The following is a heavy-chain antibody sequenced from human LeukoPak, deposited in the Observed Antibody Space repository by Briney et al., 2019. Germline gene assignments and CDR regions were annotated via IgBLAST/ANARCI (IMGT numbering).Heavy chain of an antibody. CDR3: AKDKFRYYGSGFGNNWFDP. D-gene: IGHD3-10*01. V-gene: IGHV3-9*01. J-gene: IGHJ5*02. CDR2: ISWNSGSI. CDR1: GFTFDDYA. Sequence: GGSLRLSCAASGFTFDDYAMHWVRQAPGKGLEWVSGISWNSGSIGYADSVKGRFTISRDNAKNSLYLQMNSLRAEDTALYYCAKDKFRYYGSGFGNNWFDPWGQGTLVTVSS.